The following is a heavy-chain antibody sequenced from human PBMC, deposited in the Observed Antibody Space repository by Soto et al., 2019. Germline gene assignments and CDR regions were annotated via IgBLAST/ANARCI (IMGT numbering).Heavy chain of an antibody. CDR1: GYSFTSYW. CDR3: ARLSLLWFGEPHNYGMDV. CDR2: IYPGDSDA. Sequence: PGESLKISCKGSGYSFTSYWIGWVRQMPGKGLEWMGIIYPGDSDARYSPSFQGQVTISADKSISTAYLQWSSLKASDTAMYYCARLSLLWFGEPHNYGMDVWGQGTTVTVSS. D-gene: IGHD3-10*01. J-gene: IGHJ6*02. V-gene: IGHV5-51*01.